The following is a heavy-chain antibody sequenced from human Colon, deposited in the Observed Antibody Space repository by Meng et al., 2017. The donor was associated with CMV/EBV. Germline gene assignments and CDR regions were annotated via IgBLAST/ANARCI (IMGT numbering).Heavy chain of an antibody. Sequence: GGSLRPSCEVSGLTFSSYWFSWVRQAPEKGLEWVANINPDESEKYYLDSVKGRFTIFRDNAKNSLYLQVNSLRVDDTAVYYCATDTARVRGYWGQGTLVTVSS. J-gene: IGHJ4*02. CDR3: ATDTARVRGY. CDR1: GLTFSSYW. V-gene: IGHV3-7*04. CDR2: INPDESEK. D-gene: IGHD3-10*01.